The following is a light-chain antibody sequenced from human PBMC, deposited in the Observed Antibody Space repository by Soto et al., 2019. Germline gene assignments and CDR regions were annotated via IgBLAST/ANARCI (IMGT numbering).Light chain of an antibody. J-gene: IGKJ4*01. Sequence: ETVMTQSPATLSVSPGEGATLSCRASRSISSSLAWYQQKPGRAPRLLIYGASTRATDIPARFSGSGSGTEFTLTISSLQSEDFAIYYCQQYKYWPLAVGGGTKVDIK. CDR3: QQYKYWPLA. CDR1: RSISSS. V-gene: IGKV3-15*01. CDR2: GAS.